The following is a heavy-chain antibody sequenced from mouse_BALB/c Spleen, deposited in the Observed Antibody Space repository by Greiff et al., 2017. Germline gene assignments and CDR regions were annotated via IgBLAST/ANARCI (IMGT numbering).Heavy chain of an antibody. Sequence: VKLVESGPSLVQPSQTLSLTCSVTGDSITSGYWNWIRKFPGNKLEYMGYISYSGSTYYTPSLKSRISLTRDTSKNHYYLQLNSVTTEDTDTDFCARYYGNLYFDYWGQGTTLTVSS. J-gene: IGHJ2*01. V-gene: IGHV3-8*02. CDR3: ARYYGNLYFDY. CDR1: GDSITSGY. D-gene: IGHD2-1*01. CDR2: ISYSGST.